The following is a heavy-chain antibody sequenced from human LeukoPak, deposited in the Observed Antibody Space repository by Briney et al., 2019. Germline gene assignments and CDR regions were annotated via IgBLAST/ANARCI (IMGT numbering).Heavy chain of an antibody. CDR1: GFTFSSYG. J-gene: IGHJ4*02. V-gene: IGHV3-30*18. Sequence: GGSLRLSCAASGFTFSSYGMHWVRQAPGKGLEWVAVISYDGSNKYYADSVKGRFTISRDNSKNTLYLQMNSLRAEDTAVYYCAKGSVVVAALDYWGQGTLDTVSS. CDR2: ISYDGSNK. CDR3: AKGSVVVAALDY. D-gene: IGHD2-15*01.